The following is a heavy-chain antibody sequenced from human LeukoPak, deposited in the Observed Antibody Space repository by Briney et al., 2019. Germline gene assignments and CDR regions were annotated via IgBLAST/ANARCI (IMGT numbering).Heavy chain of an antibody. V-gene: IGHV4-34*01. J-gene: IGHJ2*01. CDR2: INHSGST. Sequence: PSETLSLTCAVYGGSFSGYYWSWIRQPPGKGLEWIGEINHSGSTNYNPSLKSRVTISVDTSKNQFSLKLSSVTAADTAVYYCARRTRVGWYFDLWGRGTPVTVPS. D-gene: IGHD3-10*01. CDR3: ARRTRVGWYFDL. CDR1: GGSFSGYY.